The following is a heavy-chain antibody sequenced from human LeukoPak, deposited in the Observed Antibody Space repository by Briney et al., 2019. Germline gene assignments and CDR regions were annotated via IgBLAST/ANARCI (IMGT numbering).Heavy chain of an antibody. CDR2: INAGNGDT. Sequence: AAVKVSCKASGYTLLSYTMYWVRQAPGQRLEWMGWINAGNGDTKYLQKLQGRVSLTRDTSASTAYMGMSGLGSKDTAVYYCARVGFDWLYSDYYYGMDVWGQGTTVTVSS. CDR3: ARVGFDWLYSDYYYGMDV. V-gene: IGHV1-3*01. J-gene: IGHJ6*02. D-gene: IGHD3-9*01. CDR1: GYTLLSYT.